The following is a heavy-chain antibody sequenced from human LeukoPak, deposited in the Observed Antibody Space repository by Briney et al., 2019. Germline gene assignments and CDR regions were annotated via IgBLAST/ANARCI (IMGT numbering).Heavy chain of an antibody. V-gene: IGHV4-39*01. Sequence: PAVPLSLTCTVSGGSISSSNYYWGWIRQPPGKGREWIGSIHYSGSTYYNSSLKSRVTVSAGTSKNQFTVNLSSVTAADTAVYYCTRHFGSGRDDYWGQGTLVTVSS. CDR2: IHYSGST. J-gene: IGHJ4*02. D-gene: IGHD3-10*01. CDR3: TRHFGSGRDDY. CDR1: GGSISSSNYY.